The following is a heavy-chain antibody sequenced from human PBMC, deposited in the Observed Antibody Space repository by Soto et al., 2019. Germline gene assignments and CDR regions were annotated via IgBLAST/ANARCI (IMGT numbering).Heavy chain of an antibody. D-gene: IGHD2-15*01. CDR2: ISSSSSYI. Sequence: VGSLRLSCAASGFTFSSYSMNWVRQAPGKGLEWVSSISSSSSYIYYADSVKGRFTISRDNAKNSLYLQMNSLRAEDTAVYYCARDLDGGNATEYFQHWGQGTRVMVSS. J-gene: IGHJ1*01. CDR1: GFTFSSYS. V-gene: IGHV3-21*01. CDR3: ARDLDGGNATEYFQH.